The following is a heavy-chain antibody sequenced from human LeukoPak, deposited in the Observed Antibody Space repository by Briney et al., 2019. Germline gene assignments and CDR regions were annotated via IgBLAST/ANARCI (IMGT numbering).Heavy chain of an antibody. CDR2: ISSSGYTT. D-gene: IGHD2-2*01. V-gene: IGHV3-23*01. CDR1: GFTFSNFA. CDR3: AKAVAVPGALSGYYDY. J-gene: IGHJ4*02. Sequence: GGSLRLSCEVSGFTFSNFAMSWVRQAPGKGLDWVSAISSSGYTTHYADSVKGRFTISRDNSRDTLYLQMNSLRVEDTAVYYCAKAVAVPGALSGYYDYWGQGTLVTVSS.